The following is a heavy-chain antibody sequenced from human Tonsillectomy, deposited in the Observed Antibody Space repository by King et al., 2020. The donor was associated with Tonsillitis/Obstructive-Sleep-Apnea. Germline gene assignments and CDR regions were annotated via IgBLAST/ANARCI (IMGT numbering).Heavy chain of an antibody. D-gene: IGHD1-26*01. CDR1: GYIFTGYY. CDR3: ARDSFIVGATNSGVDY. CDR2: INPNSGGT. Sequence: VQLVESGAEVKKPGASVKVSCKASGYIFTGYYMHWVRQAPGQGLEWMGWINPNSGGTNYAQKFQGRVTMTRDTSISTAYMELSRLRSDDTAVYYCARDSFIVGATNSGVDYWGQGTLVTVSS. J-gene: IGHJ4*02. V-gene: IGHV1-2*02.